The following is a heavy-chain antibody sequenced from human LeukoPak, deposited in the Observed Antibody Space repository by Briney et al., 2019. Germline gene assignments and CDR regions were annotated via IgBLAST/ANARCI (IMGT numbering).Heavy chain of an antibody. CDR3: ASYYCSGGSCYRDYYYGMDV. D-gene: IGHD2-15*01. J-gene: IGHJ6*04. CDR1: GGTFSSYA. Sequence: SVKVSCKASGGTFSSYAISWVRQAPGQGLEWMGGITPIFGTANYAQKFQGRVTITADKSTSTAYMELSSLRSEDTAVYYCASYYCSGGSCYRDYYYGMDVWGKGTTVTVSS. CDR2: ITPIFGTA. V-gene: IGHV1-69*06.